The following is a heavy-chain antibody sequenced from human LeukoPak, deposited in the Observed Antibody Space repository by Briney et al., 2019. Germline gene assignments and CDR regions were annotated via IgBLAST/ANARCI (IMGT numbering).Heavy chain of an antibody. J-gene: IGHJ6*03. Sequence: GGTLRLSCAASGFTFSSYGMSWVRQAPGKGLEWVSAISGSGGSTYYADSVKGRFTISRDNSKNTLYLQMNSLRAEDTAVYYCAKDEGYSGYDSYYYYMDVWGKGTTVTISS. CDR1: GFTFSSYG. CDR3: AKDEGYSGYDSYYYYMDV. D-gene: IGHD5-12*01. CDR2: ISGSGGST. V-gene: IGHV3-23*01.